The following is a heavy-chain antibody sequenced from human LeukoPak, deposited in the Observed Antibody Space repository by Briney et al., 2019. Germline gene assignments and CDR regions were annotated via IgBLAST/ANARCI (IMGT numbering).Heavy chain of an antibody. CDR2: IYTSENT. V-gene: IGHV4-61*02. Sequence: SETLSLTCTVSGGSISSGNYYWSWIRQSAGKGLEWIGRIYTSENTHYSPSLESRVTMSLDTSKNQFSLKSTSVTAADSAVYYCARAEPRGSVWYPYWGQGTLVTVSS. CDR1: GGSISSGNYY. CDR3: ARAEPRGSVWYPY. J-gene: IGHJ4*02. D-gene: IGHD6-13*01.